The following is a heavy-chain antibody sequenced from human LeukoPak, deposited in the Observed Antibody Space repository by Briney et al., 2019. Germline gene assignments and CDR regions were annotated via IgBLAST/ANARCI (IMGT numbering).Heavy chain of an antibody. CDR2: INPSGGST. D-gene: IGHD2-15*01. J-gene: IGHJ6*03. V-gene: IGHV1-46*01. Sequence: ASVKVSCKASGYTFTSYYMHWVRQAPGQGLEWMGIINPSGGSTSYAQKFQGRVTMTTDTSTSTAYMELRSLRSDDTAVYYCARERSAAYYYYYMDVWGKGTTVTVSS. CDR1: GYTFTSYY. CDR3: ARERSAAYYYYYMDV.